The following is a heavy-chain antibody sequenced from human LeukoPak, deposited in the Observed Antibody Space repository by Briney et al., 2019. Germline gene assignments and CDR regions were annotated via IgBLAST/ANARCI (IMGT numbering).Heavy chain of an antibody. CDR2: INHSGST. D-gene: IGHD3-10*01. CDR1: GGSFSGYY. Sequence: SETLSLTCAVYGGSFSGYYWSWIRQPPGKGLEWIGEINHSGSTNYNPSLKSRVTISVDTSKNQFSLKLSSVTAADTAVYYCARGPSTGRYYYGSGSYVDYWGQGTLVTVSS. CDR3: ARGPSTGRYYYGSGSYVDY. V-gene: IGHV4-34*01. J-gene: IGHJ4*02.